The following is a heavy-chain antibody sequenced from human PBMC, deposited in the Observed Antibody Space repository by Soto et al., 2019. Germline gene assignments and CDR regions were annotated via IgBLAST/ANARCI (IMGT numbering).Heavy chain of an antibody. CDR1: GGSISSGGYS. Sequence: PSETLSLTCAVSGGSISSGGYSWSWIRQPPGKGLEWIGYIYYSGSTYYNPSLKSRVTISVDTSKNQFSLKLSSVTAADTAVYYCARYSGYVGGFDYWGQGTLVTVSS. J-gene: IGHJ4*02. CDR2: IYYSGST. CDR3: ARYSGYVGGFDY. D-gene: IGHD5-12*01. V-gene: IGHV4-30-4*01.